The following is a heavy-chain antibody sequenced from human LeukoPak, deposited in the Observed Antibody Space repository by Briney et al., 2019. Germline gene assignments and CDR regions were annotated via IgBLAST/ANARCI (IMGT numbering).Heavy chain of an antibody. CDR3: ARDYLGMSSSSWYRYFDY. D-gene: IGHD6-13*01. Sequence: ASVKVSCKASGGTFSSYAISWVRQAPGQGLEWMGVIIPIFGTANYAQKFQGRVTITTDESTSTDYMELSSLRSEGTAVYYCARDYLGMSSSSWYRYFDYWGQGTLVTVSS. V-gene: IGHV1-69*05. CDR2: IIPIFGTA. J-gene: IGHJ4*02. CDR1: GGTFSSYA.